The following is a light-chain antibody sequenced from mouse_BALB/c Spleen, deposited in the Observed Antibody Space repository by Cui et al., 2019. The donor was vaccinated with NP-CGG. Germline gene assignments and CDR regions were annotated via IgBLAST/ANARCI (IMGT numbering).Light chain of an antibody. J-gene: IGLJ1*01. V-gene: IGLV1*01. CDR2: GTN. CDR3: ALWYSNHWV. CDR1: TGAVTSSNY. Sequence: QAVVTQASALTTSPGETVTLTCRSNTGAVTSSNYANWVQEKPDHLFTGLIGGTNNRVPGVPARFSGSLIGDEAALTITGAQTEDEAIYFCALWYSNHWVFGGGTKLTVL.